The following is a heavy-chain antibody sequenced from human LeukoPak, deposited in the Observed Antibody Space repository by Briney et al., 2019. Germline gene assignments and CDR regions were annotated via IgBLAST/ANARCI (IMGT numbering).Heavy chain of an antibody. J-gene: IGHJ5*02. Sequence: SETLSLTCTVSGGSISSGGYYWSWIRQHPGKGLEWIGYIYYSGSTYYNPSLKSRVTISVDTSKNQFSLKLSSVTAADTAVYYCARDFSSSWSRTWWFDPWGQGTLVTVSS. D-gene: IGHD6-13*01. CDR1: GGSISSGGYY. CDR3: ARDFSSSWSRTWWFDP. V-gene: IGHV4-31*03. CDR2: IYYSGST.